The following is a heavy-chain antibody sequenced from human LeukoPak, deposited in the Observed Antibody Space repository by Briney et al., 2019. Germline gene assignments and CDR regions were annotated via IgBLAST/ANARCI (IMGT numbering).Heavy chain of an antibody. J-gene: IGHJ6*03. V-gene: IGHV1-8*03. CDR2: MNPNSGNT. CDR3: AATFPDYHCYYYMDV. D-gene: IGHD2/OR15-2a*01. CDR1: GYTFTSYD. Sequence: ASVKVSCKASGYTFTSYDINWVRQATGQGLEWMGWMNPNSGNTGYAQKFQERVTITRDMSTSTAYMELSSLRSEDTAVYYCAATFPDYHCYYYMDVWGKGTTVTVSS.